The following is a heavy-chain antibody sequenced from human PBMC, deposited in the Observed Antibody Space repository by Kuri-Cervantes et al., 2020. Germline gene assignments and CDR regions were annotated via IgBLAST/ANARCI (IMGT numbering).Heavy chain of an antibody. Sequence: GESLKISCAASGFTFSSYWMHWVRQAPGKGLVWVSRVNSDGRSTRYADSVKGRFTISRDNAKNSLYLQMNSLRAEDTAVYYCARGRPIVVVMKDENAFDIWGQGTMVTVSS. V-gene: IGHV3-74*01. CDR3: ARGRPIVVVMKDENAFDI. CDR1: GFTFSSYW. CDR2: VNSDGRST. J-gene: IGHJ3*02. D-gene: IGHD3-22*01.